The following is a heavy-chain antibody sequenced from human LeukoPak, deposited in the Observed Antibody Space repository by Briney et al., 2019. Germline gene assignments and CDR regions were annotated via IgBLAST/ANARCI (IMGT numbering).Heavy chain of an antibody. CDR3: ARVFGDGSGLDY. Sequence: SETLSLTCTVSGYSISSGYYWSWIRQPAGKGLEWIGRIYTSGSTNYNPSLKSRVTMSVDTSKNQFSLKLSSVTAADTAVYYCARVFGDGSGLDYWGQGTLVTVSS. J-gene: IGHJ4*02. CDR2: IYTSGST. V-gene: IGHV4-4*07. CDR1: GYSISSGYY. D-gene: IGHD3-10*01.